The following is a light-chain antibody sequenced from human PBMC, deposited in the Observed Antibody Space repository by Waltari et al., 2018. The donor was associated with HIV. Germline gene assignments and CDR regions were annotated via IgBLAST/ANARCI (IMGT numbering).Light chain of an antibody. V-gene: IGKV1-NL1*01. CDR1: QGISNS. Sequence: EIQMTQSPSSRSASVGDRVTITSRASQGISNSLAWYQQKPGKAPKLLFYGAYRLQSGVSSRFSASGAGTDYTLTINGLQSEDFATYYCQQYFRTPRTFGQGTKVDIE. CDR2: GAY. CDR3: QQYFRTPRT. J-gene: IGKJ1*01.